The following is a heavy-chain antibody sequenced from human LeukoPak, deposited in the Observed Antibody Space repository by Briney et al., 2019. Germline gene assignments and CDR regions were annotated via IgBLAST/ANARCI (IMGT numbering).Heavy chain of an antibody. CDR1: GGSISSGSYY. J-gene: IGHJ5*02. Sequence: SETLSLTCTVSGGSISSGSYYWSWIRQPAGKGLEWIGRIYTSGSTNYNPSLKSRVTISVDTSKNQFSLKLSSVTAADTAVYYCARGWGYSSSWDGNWFDPWGQGTLVTVSS. CDR3: ARGWGYSSSWDGNWFDP. CDR2: IYTSGST. D-gene: IGHD6-13*01. V-gene: IGHV4-61*02.